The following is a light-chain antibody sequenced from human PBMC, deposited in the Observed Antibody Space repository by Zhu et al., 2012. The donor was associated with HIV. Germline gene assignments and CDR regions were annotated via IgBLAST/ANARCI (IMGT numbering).Light chain of an antibody. J-gene: IGKJ4*01. CDR1: RSVSSF. CDR3: QQRSNWPLT. V-gene: IGKV3-11*01. Sequence: EIVLTQSPGTLSLSPGERATVSCRASRSVSSFLAWYQQKPGQAPRLLIYDASKRAAGIPPRFSGSGSGTDFTLTISSLEPEDFALYYCQQRSNWPLTFGGGTKVRSN. CDR2: DAS.